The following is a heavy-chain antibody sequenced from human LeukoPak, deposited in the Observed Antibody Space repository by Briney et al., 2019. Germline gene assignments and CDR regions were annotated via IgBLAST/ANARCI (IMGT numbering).Heavy chain of an antibody. V-gene: IGHV3-72*01. CDR1: GFTFSSYA. CDR2: IKHKAHSYTT. CDR3: AQFAKGG. J-gene: IGHJ4*02. Sequence: GGSLRLSCAASGFTFSSYAMSWVRQAPGKGLEWVGRIKHKAHSYTTEYAASVKGRFTISRDDSKSSLYLQMNSLKIEDTAVYYCAQFAKGGWGQGTLVTVSS. D-gene: IGHD2-21*01.